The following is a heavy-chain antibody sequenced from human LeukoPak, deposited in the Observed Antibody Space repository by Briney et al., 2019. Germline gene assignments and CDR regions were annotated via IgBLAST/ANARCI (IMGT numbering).Heavy chain of an antibody. V-gene: IGHV3-30-3*01. D-gene: IGHD2-21*02. Sequence: GGSLRLSCAASGFTFSNYFMHWVRQAPGKGLEWVADIASDGSHTLYVESVKGRFTISRDNSKNTLYLQMNSLGPEDTAVYFCARERQDTVIHSGAFDIWGQGTMVTVSS. CDR1: GFTFSNYF. J-gene: IGHJ3*02. CDR3: ARERQDTVIHSGAFDI. CDR2: IASDGSHT.